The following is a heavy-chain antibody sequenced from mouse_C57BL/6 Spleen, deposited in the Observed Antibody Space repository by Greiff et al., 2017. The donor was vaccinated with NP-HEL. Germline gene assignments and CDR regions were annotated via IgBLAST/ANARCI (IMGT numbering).Heavy chain of an antibody. CDR2: ISDGGSYT. Sequence: DVMLVESGGGLVKPGGSLKLSCAASGFTFSSYAMSWVRQTPEKRLEWVATISDGGSYTYYPDNVKGRFTISRDNAKNNLYLQMSHLKSEDTAMYYCARDRYYYGSSSPAYAMDYWGQGTSVTVSS. J-gene: IGHJ4*01. CDR3: ARDRYYYGSSSPAYAMDY. V-gene: IGHV5-4*01. D-gene: IGHD1-1*01. CDR1: GFTFSSYA.